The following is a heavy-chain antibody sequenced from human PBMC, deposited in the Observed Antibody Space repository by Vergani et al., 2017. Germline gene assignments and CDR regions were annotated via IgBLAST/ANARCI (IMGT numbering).Heavy chain of an antibody. CDR3: ARATSDYLAYCGGYCPYYFDY. Sequence: EVQLVESGGGVVRPGGSLRLSCAASGFTFDDYGMSWVRQAPGKGLEWVSGINWNGGSTGYADSVKGRFTISRDNAKNSLYLQMNSLRAEDTALYYCARATSDYLAYCGGYCPYYFDYWGQGTLVTVSS. CDR2: INWNGGST. J-gene: IGHJ4*02. V-gene: IGHV3-20*04. CDR1: GFTFDDYG. D-gene: IGHD2-21*02.